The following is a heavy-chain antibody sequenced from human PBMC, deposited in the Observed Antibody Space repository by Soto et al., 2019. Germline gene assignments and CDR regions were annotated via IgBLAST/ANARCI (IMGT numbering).Heavy chain of an antibody. CDR1: GGSFSGYY. Sequence: PSETLSLTCAVYGGSFSGYYWSWIRQPPGKGLEWIGEINHSGSTNYNPSLKSRVTISVDTSKNQFSLKLSSVTAADTAVYYCARGFSPLRGSSLFYYYYYMDVWGKGTTVTVSS. V-gene: IGHV4-34*01. J-gene: IGHJ6*03. CDR3: ARGFSPLRGSSLFYYYYYMDV. D-gene: IGHD6-13*01. CDR2: INHSGST.